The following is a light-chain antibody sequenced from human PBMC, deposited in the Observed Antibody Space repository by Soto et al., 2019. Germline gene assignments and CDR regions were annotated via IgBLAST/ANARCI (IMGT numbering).Light chain of an antibody. J-gene: IGKJ1*01. CDR2: AAS. CDR3: QQTYSTPRT. Sequence: DIQMTQSPSSLSASVGDRATITCRTSQTISSYLNWYQQKPGKAPKLLIYAASSLQSGVPSRFSGSGSGTDFTLTISSLQPEDLAIYFCQQTYSTPRTFGQGTKVEIK. V-gene: IGKV1-39*01. CDR1: QTISSY.